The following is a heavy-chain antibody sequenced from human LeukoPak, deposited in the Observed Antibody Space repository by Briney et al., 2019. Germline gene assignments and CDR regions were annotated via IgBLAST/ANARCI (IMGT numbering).Heavy chain of an antibody. V-gene: IGHV4-59*01. CDR3: ARDRCSGGSCHSDY. CDR2: IYYSGST. Sequence: SETLSLTCTVSGGSMSSNYWSWIRQPPGKGLEWIGYIYYSGSTNYNPSLKSRVTISVDTSKNQFSLKLSSVTAADTAVYYCARDRCSGGSCHSDYWGQGILVTVSS. J-gene: IGHJ4*02. D-gene: IGHD2-15*01. CDR1: GGSMSSNY.